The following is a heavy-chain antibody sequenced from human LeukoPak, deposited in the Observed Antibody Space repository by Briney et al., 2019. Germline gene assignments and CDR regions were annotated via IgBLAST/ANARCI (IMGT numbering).Heavy chain of an antibody. V-gene: IGHV3-23*01. CDR3: AKTLLASFYFDY. CDR1: GFTFSNYA. J-gene: IGHJ4*02. D-gene: IGHD3-16*02. CDR2: ISGSGDST. Sequence: GGSLRLSCAASGFTFSNYAMNWVRQAPGKGLEWVSAISGSGDSTYYADSAKGRFTISRDNSKNTLYLQMKSLRAEDTALYYCAKTLLASFYFDYWGQGTLVTVSS.